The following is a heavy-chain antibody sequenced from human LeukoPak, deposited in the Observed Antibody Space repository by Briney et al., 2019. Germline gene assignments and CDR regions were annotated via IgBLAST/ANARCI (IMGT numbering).Heavy chain of an antibody. J-gene: IGHJ4*02. CDR1: GFTFGDYA. CDR3: AKRIQSAMATGY. CDR2: ISGSGGST. V-gene: IGHV3-23*01. Sequence: GGSLRLSCAVSGFTFGDYAMGWVRQAPGKGLEWVSDISGSGGSTYYADSVKGRFTISRDNSKNTLYLQMNSLRAEDTAVYYCAKRIQSAMATGYWGQGTLVTVSS. D-gene: IGHD5-18*01.